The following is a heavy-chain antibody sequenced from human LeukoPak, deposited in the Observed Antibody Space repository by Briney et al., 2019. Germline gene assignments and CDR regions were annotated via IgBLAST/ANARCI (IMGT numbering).Heavy chain of an antibody. V-gene: IGHV4-61*02. Sequence: SETLSPTCTVSGGSISSGSYYWRWIRQPAGKGLEWIGRIYTSGSTNYNPSLKSRVTISVDTSKNQFSLKLSSVTAADTAVYYCARDRLEVVVVPAAIQHYYYMDVWGKGTTVTISS. CDR1: GGSISSGSYY. D-gene: IGHD2-2*01. CDR3: ARDRLEVVVVPAAIQHYYYMDV. CDR2: IYTSGST. J-gene: IGHJ6*03.